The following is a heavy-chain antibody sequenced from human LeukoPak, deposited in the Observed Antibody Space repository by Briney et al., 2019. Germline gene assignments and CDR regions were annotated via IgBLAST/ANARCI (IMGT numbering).Heavy chain of an antibody. Sequence: ASVKVSCKASGYTFTNNYLHWVRQAPGQGLEWMGMIYPRDGSTSYAQNFQGRVTMTEDTSTDTAYMELSSLRSEDTAVYYCATRPDSNYGYYGMDVWGQGTTVTVSS. V-gene: IGHV1-46*01. J-gene: IGHJ6*02. CDR2: IYPRDGST. CDR1: GYTFTNNY. CDR3: ATRPDSNYGYYGMDV. D-gene: IGHD1-14*01.